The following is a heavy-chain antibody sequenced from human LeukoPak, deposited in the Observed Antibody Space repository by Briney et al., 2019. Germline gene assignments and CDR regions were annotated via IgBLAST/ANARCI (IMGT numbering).Heavy chain of an antibody. Sequence: NPGGSLRLSCAASGFTFRSSAMSWVRQAPGKGLEWVSGISGSGINADYADSVKGRFTISRDNSQNTLYLQMNSLRAEDTAVYYCARDRYCSCGWGQGTMVTVSS. V-gene: IGHV3-23*01. J-gene: IGHJ4*02. CDR2: ISGSGINA. D-gene: IGHD2-15*01. CDR3: ARDRYCSCG. CDR1: GFTFRSSA.